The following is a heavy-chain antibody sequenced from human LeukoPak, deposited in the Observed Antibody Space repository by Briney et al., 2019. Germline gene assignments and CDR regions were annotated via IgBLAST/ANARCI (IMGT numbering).Heavy chain of an antibody. J-gene: IGHJ4*02. V-gene: IGHV1-8*01. CDR2: MNPNSGNT. D-gene: IGHD3-10*01. CDR3: ARGYYYGSGSYPDY. CDR1: GYTFTSYD. Sequence: ASAKVSCKASGYTFTSYDINWVRQATGQGLEWMGWMNPNSGNTGYAQKFQGRVTMTRNTSISTAYMELSSLRSEDTAVYYCARGYYYGSGSYPDYWGQGTLVTVSS.